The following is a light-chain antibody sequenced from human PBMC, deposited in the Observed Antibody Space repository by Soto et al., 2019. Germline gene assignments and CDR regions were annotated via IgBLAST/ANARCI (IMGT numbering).Light chain of an antibody. Sequence: EIVMTQSPVTLSVSPGERATLSCRASQPISSNLAWYQQKPGQAPRLLIYGASTRATGIPARFSGSGSGIEFTLNISSLQSEDFAVYYCQQYNNWPRTFGQGTKVEIK. V-gene: IGKV3-15*01. CDR3: QQYNNWPRT. CDR1: QPISSN. J-gene: IGKJ1*01. CDR2: GAS.